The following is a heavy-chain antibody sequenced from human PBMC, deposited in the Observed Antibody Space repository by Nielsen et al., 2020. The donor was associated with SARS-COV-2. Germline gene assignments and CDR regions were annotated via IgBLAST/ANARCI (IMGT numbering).Heavy chain of an antibody. D-gene: IGHD2-2*01. J-gene: IGHJ6*02. Sequence: GGSLRLSCAASGFTFNNYPMHWVRQAPGKGLEWVAVISYDGSNKYFADSVKGRFTISRDNSKNMLYLQMNSLRPEDTAVYYCARVGSTCSSSRCYSYYGMDVWGQGTTVTVSS. V-gene: IGHV3-30*04. CDR2: ISYDGSNK. CDR1: GFTFNNYP. CDR3: ARVGSTCSSSRCYSYYGMDV.